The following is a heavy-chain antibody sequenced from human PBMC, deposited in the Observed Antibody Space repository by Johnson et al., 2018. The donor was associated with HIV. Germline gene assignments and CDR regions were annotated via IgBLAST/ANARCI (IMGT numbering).Heavy chain of an antibody. CDR2: ISYDGSNK. V-gene: IGHV3-30-3*01. J-gene: IGHJ3*02. CDR3: ARADRVNDAFDI. CDR1: GFTFSSYA. D-gene: IGHD3-3*01. Sequence: QVKLVESGGGVVQPGRSLRLSCAASGFTFSSYAMHWVRQAPGKGLEWVAVISYDGSNKYYADSVKGRFTISSDNSKNTLYLQMNSLRAEDTAVYYCARADRVNDAFDIWGQGTMVTVSS.